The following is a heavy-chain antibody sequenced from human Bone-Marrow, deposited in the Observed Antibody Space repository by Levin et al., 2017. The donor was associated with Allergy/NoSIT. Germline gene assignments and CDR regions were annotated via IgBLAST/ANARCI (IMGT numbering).Heavy chain of an antibody. J-gene: IGHJ4*02. V-gene: IGHV5-51*01. D-gene: IGHD1-1*01. CDR1: GYSFDTYW. CDR2: IYPGDSQT. Sequence: GESLKISCRTSGYSFDTYWIAWVRLMPGKGLEWLGTIYPGDSQTTYSPSFQGTVTLSVDKSLTTAYLQWSSLKASDSAIYYCAGRWSSNDGSFDFWGQGTLVRVSS. CDR3: AGRWSSNDGSFDF.